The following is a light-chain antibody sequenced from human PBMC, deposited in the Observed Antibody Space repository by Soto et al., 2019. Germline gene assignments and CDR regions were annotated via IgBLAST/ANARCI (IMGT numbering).Light chain of an antibody. J-gene: IGKJ1*01. V-gene: IGKV1-5*01. CDR3: QHMRT. Sequence: DIQMTQSPSTLSASVGGRVTITCRASQSVGTWVAWYQQKPGKAPKLLIYGASTLESGVPSRFSGSGFGTEFSLTISSLQPDDFGSYYCQHMRTFGQGTKVDIK. CDR1: QSVGTW. CDR2: GAS.